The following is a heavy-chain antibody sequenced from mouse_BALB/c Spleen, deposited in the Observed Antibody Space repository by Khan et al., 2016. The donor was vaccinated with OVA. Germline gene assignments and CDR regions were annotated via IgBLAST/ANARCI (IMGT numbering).Heavy chain of an antibody. V-gene: IGHV5-15*02. CDR3: DRGGFAY. Sequence: EVELVESGRGLVQPGGSLKLSCAASGFTFTDYGMAWVRQTPGKGHEWMAFISSVTYSTYYADTVTGRFTISRETAKNTLYLEMSSLTYDSTAMYYCDRGGFAYWGQGTLVTVSA. J-gene: IGHJ3*01. CDR2: ISSVTYST. CDR1: GFTFTDYG.